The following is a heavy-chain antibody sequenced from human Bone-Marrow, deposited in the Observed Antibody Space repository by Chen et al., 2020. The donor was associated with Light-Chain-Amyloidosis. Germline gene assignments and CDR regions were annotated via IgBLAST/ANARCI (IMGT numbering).Heavy chain of an antibody. J-gene: IGHJ3*02. CDR2: ISGSGGSR. V-gene: IGHV3-23*01. D-gene: IGHD3-9*01. CDR3: AKDISYDDILPGYPADAFDI. CDR1: YA. Sequence: YAMSWVRQAPGKGLEWVSTISGSGGSRYYGDSVKGRLTISRDNSKNALFLQMNSLRAEDTAVYYCAKDISYDDILPGYPADAFDIWGQGTMATVSS.